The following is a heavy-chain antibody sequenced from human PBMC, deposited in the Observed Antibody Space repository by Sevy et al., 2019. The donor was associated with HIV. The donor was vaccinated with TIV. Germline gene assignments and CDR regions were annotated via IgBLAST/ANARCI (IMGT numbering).Heavy chain of an antibody. Sequence: ASVKVSCKASGYTFTGYYMHWVRQAPGQGLEWMGRINPNSGGTNYAQKFQGRVTMTRDTSIGKAYLELSRLRSDDTAVYYCAREGGYSDPLYYFDYWGQGTLVTVSS. D-gene: IGHD5-18*01. CDR1: GYTFTGYY. J-gene: IGHJ4*02. CDR2: INPNSGGT. CDR3: AREGGYSDPLYYFDY. V-gene: IGHV1-2*06.